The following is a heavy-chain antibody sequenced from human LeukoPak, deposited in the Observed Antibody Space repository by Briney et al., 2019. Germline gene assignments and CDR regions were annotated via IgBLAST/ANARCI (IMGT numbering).Heavy chain of an antibody. J-gene: IGHJ3*02. CDR1: GFTFSSYG. Sequence: PGGSLRLSCAASGFTFSSYGMHEGRQAPGKGREWGAVISYDGSNKYNADSVKGRFTISRDNSKNTLYLQMNSLRAEDTAVYYCAKIGSITGPFDIWGQGTPGPFDIWGQGTMVTVSS. V-gene: IGHV3-30*18. CDR2: ISYDGSNK. D-gene: IGHD1-20*01. CDR3: AKIGSITGPFDIWGQGTPGPFDI.